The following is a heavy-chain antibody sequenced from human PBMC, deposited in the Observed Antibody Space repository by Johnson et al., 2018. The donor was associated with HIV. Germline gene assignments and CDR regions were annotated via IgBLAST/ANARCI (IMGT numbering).Heavy chain of an antibody. CDR2: ISFAGVKK. D-gene: IGHD3-22*01. CDR3: AKGSGYYAAFDI. CDR1: GFTFSNYG. J-gene: IGHJ3*02. Sequence: QVQLVESGGGVVQPGRSLRLSCAASGFTFSNYGMAWVRQAPGKGLEWVTVISFAGVKKHYADSVKGRFTISRDNSKGTLYLQMYGLRPEDTALYYCAKGSGYYAAFDIWGQGTMVTVTS. V-gene: IGHV3-30*18.